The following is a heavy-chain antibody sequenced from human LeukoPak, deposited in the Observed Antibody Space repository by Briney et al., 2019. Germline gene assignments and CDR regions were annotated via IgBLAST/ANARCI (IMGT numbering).Heavy chain of an antibody. V-gene: IGHV1-18*01. J-gene: IGHJ3*02. CDR3: ARDTRIAVAGTRSFDI. D-gene: IGHD6-19*01. Sequence: GASVKVSCKASGYTFTSYGISWVRQAPGQGLEWMGWISAYNGNTNYAQKLQGRVTMTTDTSTSTAYMELRSLRSDDTAVYYCARDTRIAVAGTRSFDIWGQGTMVTVSS. CDR1: GYTFTSYG. CDR2: ISAYNGNT.